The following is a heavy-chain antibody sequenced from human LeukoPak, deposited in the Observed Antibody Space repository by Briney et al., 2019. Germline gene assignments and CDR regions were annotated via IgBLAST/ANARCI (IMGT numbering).Heavy chain of an antibody. D-gene: IGHD6-13*01. CDR2: IYPGDSDT. CDR3: ARRVSSWYWFDP. CDR1: GYSFTSYW. V-gene: IGHV5-51*01. Sequence: GESLNISCKGSGYSFTSYWIGWVRQLPGKGLEGMEIIYPGDSDTRYSPPFQGHVTISADKSISTAYLQWSSLKAADTAMYYCARRVSSWYWFDPWGQGTLVTVSS. J-gene: IGHJ5*02.